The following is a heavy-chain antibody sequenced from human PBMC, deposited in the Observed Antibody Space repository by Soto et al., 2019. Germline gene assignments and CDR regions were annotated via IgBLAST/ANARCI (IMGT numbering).Heavy chain of an antibody. J-gene: IGHJ5*02. CDR2: IYHSGST. D-gene: IGHD3-22*01. CDR3: ARVHYYDSSGYYWFDP. CDR1: GYSISSGYY. V-gene: IGHV4-38-2*01. Sequence: KPSETLSLTCAVSGYSISSGYYWGWIRQPPGKGLEWIGSIYHSGSTYYNPSLKSRVTISVDTSKNQFSLKLSSVTAADTAVYYCARVHYYDSSGYYWFDPWGQGTLVTVSS.